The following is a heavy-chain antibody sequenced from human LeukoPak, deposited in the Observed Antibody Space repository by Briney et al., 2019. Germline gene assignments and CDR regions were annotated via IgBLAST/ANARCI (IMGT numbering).Heavy chain of an antibody. J-gene: IGHJ5*02. CDR2: TSSSDPGT. Sequence: GGSLRLSCAASGFPLSSYAMSWVRQASGKGLEWVSATSSSDPGTYYADSVRGRFTISRDNSKNTLYLQMNSLRAEDTAVYYCAKDDNYIRFLSWGQGTLVTVSS. CDR3: AKDDNYIRFLS. V-gene: IGHV3-23*01. CDR1: GFPLSSYA. D-gene: IGHD3-16*01.